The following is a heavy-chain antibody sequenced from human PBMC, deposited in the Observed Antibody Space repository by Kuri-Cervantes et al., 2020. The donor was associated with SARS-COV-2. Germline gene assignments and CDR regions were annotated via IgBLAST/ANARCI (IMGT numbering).Heavy chain of an antibody. CDR2: IRYDGSNK. Sequence: GESLKISCVASEFTFSSYEMNWVRQAPGKGLEWVAFIRYDGSNKYYADSVKGRFTISRDNSKNTLYLQMNSLRAEDTAVYYCAKDGVAAAVYHYYYYYGMDVWGQGTTVTVSS. CDR3: AKDGVAAAVYHYYYYYGMDV. CDR1: EFTFSSYE. V-gene: IGHV3-30*02. D-gene: IGHD6-13*01. J-gene: IGHJ6*02.